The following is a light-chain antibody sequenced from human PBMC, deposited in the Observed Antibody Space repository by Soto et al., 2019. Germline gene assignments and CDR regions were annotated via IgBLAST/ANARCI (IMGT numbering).Light chain of an antibody. J-gene: IGLJ1*01. V-gene: IGLV1-40*01. CDR2: GNS. Sequence: QSALTQPPSVSGSPGQRVTISCTGSSSNIGADYDVHWYQQLPGTAPKVLIHGNSNRPSGVPDRFSGSKSGTSASLAITGLQAEDEADYYCQSYDRSLSGYVFGTGTRSPS. CDR3: QSYDRSLSGYV. CDR1: SSNIGADYD.